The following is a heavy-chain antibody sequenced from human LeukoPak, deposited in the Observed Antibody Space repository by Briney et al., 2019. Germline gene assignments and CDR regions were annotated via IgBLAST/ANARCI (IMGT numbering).Heavy chain of an antibody. CDR2: IRYDGSNK. CDR3: AKEFGYYDFWSGYYTGGSVLGY. CDR1: GFTFSSYG. V-gene: IGHV3-30*02. D-gene: IGHD3-3*01. Sequence: GGSLRLSCAASGFTFSSYGMHWVRQAPGKGLEWVAFIRYDGSNKYYADSVKGRFTISRDNSKNTLYLQMNSLRAEDTAVYYCAKEFGYYDFWSGYYTGGSVLGYWGQGTLVTVSS. J-gene: IGHJ4*02.